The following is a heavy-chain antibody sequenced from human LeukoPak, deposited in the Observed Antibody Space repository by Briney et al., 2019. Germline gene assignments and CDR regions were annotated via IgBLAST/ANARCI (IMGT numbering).Heavy chain of an antibody. V-gene: IGHV5-10-1*01. J-gene: IGHJ4*02. Sequence: GESLKISCKGSGYSFTSYWISWVRQMPGKGLEWMGRIDPSDSYTNYSPSFQGHVTISADKSISTTYLQWSSLKASDTAMYYCALLRYFDWPTSSWGQGTLVTVSS. CDR1: GYSFTSYW. CDR3: ALLRYFDWPTSS. D-gene: IGHD3-9*01. CDR2: IDPSDSYT.